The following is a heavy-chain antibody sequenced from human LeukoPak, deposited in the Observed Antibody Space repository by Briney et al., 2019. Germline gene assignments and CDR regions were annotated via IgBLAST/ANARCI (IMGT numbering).Heavy chain of an antibody. Sequence: GGSLRLSCAASGSTFSSYAMSWVRQAPGKGLEWVSAISGSGGSTYYADSVKGRFTISRDNSKNTLYLQMNSLRAEDTAVYYCAKNFESYGDYGLVGYWGQGTLVTVSS. J-gene: IGHJ4*02. CDR3: AKNFESYGDYGLVGY. D-gene: IGHD4-17*01. CDR2: ISGSGGST. CDR1: GSTFSSYA. V-gene: IGHV3-23*01.